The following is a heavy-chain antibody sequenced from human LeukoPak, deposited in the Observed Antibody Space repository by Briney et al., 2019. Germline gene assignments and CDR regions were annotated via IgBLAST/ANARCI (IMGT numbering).Heavy chain of an antibody. CDR1: GGSISSTYYY. D-gene: IGHD5-12*01. Sequence: ASETLSLTCTVSGGSISSTYYYWGWIRQPPGKGLEWIGSSYDGGSTYYNPSLRSRITMSVDTSKNQFSLKLSSVTAADTAVYYCVRQGSGPDYWGQGTLVTVAS. CDR2: SYDGGST. CDR3: VRQGSGPDY. V-gene: IGHV4-39*01. J-gene: IGHJ4*02.